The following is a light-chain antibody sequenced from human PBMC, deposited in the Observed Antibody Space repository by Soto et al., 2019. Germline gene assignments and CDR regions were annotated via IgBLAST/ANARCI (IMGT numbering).Light chain of an antibody. V-gene: IGKV3-11*01. CDR3: QQRSNWTST. Sequence: EIVLTQSPATLSLSPGNRATLSCRASQSVRGYLAWYQQKPGQAPRLLIYDASNRATGIPARFSGSGSGTDFTLTITSLEPEDFAVYYCQQRSNWTSTFGGGTKVEI. CDR2: DAS. CDR1: QSVRGY. J-gene: IGKJ4*01.